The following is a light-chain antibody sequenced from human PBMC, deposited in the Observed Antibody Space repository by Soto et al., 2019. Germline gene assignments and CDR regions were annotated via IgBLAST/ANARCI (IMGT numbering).Light chain of an antibody. V-gene: IGKV1-12*01. CDR1: PAIASF. Sequence: IQLTQSPSSLSASVGDRVTITCRASPAIASFLAWYQQKPGTAXKLLIYDAATLQSGVPSRFSGSGSGTDFTLTISSLQPEDFANYYCQHADSFPLITFGQGTRLEI. J-gene: IGKJ5*01. CDR2: DAA. CDR3: QHADSFPLIT.